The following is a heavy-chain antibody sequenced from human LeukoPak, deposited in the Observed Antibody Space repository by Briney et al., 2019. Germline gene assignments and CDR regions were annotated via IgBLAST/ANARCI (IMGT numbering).Heavy chain of an antibody. Sequence: PGGSLRLSCAASGFTFSSYSMNWVRQAPGKGLEWVSYISGSSSTKYYADSVKGRFTISRDNAKNTLYLQMNSLRAEDTAVYYCARGYDFWSGPDYWGQGTLVTVSS. CDR3: ARGYDFWSGPDY. J-gene: IGHJ4*02. V-gene: IGHV3-48*04. D-gene: IGHD3-3*01. CDR2: ISGSSSTK. CDR1: GFTFSSYS.